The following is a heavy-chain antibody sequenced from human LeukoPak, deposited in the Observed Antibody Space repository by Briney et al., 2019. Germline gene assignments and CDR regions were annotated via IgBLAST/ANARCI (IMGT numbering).Heavy chain of an antibody. CDR2: IYTSGST. V-gene: IGHV4-4*07. Sequence: PSETLSLTCTVSGGSFSSYYWSWIRQPAGKGLEWIGRIYTSGSTNYNSSLKSRVTMSVVTSKNQVSLKLSSVTAADTAVYYCATGDGYNSFDYWGQGTLVTVSS. CDR1: GGSFSSYY. CDR3: ATGDGYNSFDY. J-gene: IGHJ4*02. D-gene: IGHD5-24*01.